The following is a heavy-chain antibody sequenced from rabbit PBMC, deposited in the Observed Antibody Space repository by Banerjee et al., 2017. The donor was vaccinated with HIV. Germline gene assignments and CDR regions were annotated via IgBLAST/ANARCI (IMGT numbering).Heavy chain of an antibody. CDR1: GFSFSSSYW. CDR3: ARAGADSYWGFNL. CDR2: IAAGSGFT. V-gene: IGHV1S45*01. J-gene: IGHJ4*01. D-gene: IGHD6-1*01. Sequence: EESGGDLVKPEGSLTLTCTASGFSFSSSYWICWVRQSPGKGLEWIGCIAAGSGFTYYATWVNGRFTISKTSSTTVTLQVTSLTAADTASYFCARAGADSYWGFNLWGQGTLVTVS.